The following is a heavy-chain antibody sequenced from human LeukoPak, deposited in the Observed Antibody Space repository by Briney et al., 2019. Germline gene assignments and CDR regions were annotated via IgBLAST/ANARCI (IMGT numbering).Heavy chain of an antibody. J-gene: IGHJ4*02. D-gene: IGHD5-24*01. CDR3: ARGRRDGYNLEYFDK. CDR2: FYYSGST. Sequence: SETLSLTCTVSGGSVTSSSYYWGWIRQPPGKGLQWIGSFYYSGSTYYNPSLKSRVTIYVDTSKNQFSLKLSSVTAADTAVYYCARGRRDGYNLEYFDKWGQGTLVTVSS. V-gene: IGHV4-39*01. CDR1: GGSVTSSSYY.